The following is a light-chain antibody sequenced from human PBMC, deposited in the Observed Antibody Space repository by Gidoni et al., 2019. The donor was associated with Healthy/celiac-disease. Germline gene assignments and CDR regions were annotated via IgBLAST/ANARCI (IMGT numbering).Light chain of an antibody. CDR1: PGMSSW. J-gene: IGKJ5*01. V-gene: IGKV1D-12*01. CDR2: AAS. Sequence: DIQMTQYPSSVSASVGDRVTITCRASPGMSSWLAWYQQKPGKAPKLLIYAASSLQSGVPSRFSCSGSGTDFTLTISSLQPEDFATYYCQQANSFPPTFGQGTRLEIK. CDR3: QQANSFPPT.